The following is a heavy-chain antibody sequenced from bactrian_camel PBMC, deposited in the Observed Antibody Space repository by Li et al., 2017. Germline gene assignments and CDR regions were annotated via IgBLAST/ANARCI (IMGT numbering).Heavy chain of an antibody. CDR1: GLVIRWSI. Sequence: QLVESGGGSVQTGGSLRLSCAASGLVIRWSIMGWFRQAPGKEREGVASIAPVRGGWSVSYGDSVKGRFTISQDNAKNTLYLQMNSLNTEDTAMYYCAAGPAGTWDRASILPTSYTYWGQGTQVTVS. CDR2: IAPVRGGWSV. J-gene: IGHJ4*01. V-gene: IGHV3S31*01. D-gene: IGHD1*01. CDR3: AAGPAGTWDRASILPTSYTY.